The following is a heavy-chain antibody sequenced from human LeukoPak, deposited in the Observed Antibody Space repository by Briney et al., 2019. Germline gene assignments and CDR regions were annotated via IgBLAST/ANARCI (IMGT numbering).Heavy chain of an antibody. D-gene: IGHD3-16*02. V-gene: IGHV3-23*01. CDR3: AKSLGVGGYTRYKGFDQ. Sequence: GGSLRLSCAASGFAFNSFAMNWVRQAPGKGLEWVSSISNSDGSSHYADFVKGRFTISRDNSKNTLHLQMNSVRAEDTAVYYCAKSLGVGGYTRYKGFDQWGQGTLVTVSS. J-gene: IGHJ4*02. CDR2: ISNSDGSS. CDR1: GFAFNSFA.